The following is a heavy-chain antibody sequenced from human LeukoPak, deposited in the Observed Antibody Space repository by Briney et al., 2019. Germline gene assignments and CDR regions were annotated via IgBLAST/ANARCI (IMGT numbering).Heavy chain of an antibody. D-gene: IGHD1-14*01. J-gene: IGHJ6*03. Sequence: SETLSLTCTLSGGTVTSSTYFWGWIRQPPGKALEWIGSISYSGATYYNPSLKSRVSMSVHTSKNQFSLKLSSVTAADTAVYYCARDGFYYHYYMDVWGEGTTVTVSS. CDR1: GGTVTSSTYF. CDR3: ARDGFYYHYYMDV. CDR2: ISYSGAT. V-gene: IGHV4-39*07.